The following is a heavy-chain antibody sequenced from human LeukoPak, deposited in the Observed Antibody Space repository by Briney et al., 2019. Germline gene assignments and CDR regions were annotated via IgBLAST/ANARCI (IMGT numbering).Heavy chain of an antibody. CDR1: GGSISSGGYY. V-gene: IGHV4-31*03. CDR2: IYYNGST. Sequence: MPSETLSLTCTVSGGSISSGGYYWSWIRQHPGKGLEWIGYIYYNGSTYYNPSLKSRVTISVDTSKNQFSLKLSSGTAADTAVYYCARALESNYDILTGFDYWGQGTLVTVSS. CDR3: ARALESNYDILTGFDY. J-gene: IGHJ4*02. D-gene: IGHD3-9*01.